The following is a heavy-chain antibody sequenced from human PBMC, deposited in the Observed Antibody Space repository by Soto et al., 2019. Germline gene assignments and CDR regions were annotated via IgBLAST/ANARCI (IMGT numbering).Heavy chain of an antibody. V-gene: IGHV1-69*18. CDR2: IIPFIGTA. D-gene: IGHD4-4*01. J-gene: IGHJ6*02. CDR1: GGTFSSYA. CDR3: ARVVMTTVPASYYSGMDV. Sequence: QVQLVQSGAEVKKPGSSVTVSCKASGGTFSSYAISWVRQAPGQGLEWMGRIIPFIGTANYAQKFQGRVTITADESTSTSYMELTSLRSEDTAVYYCARVVMTTVPASYYSGMDVWGHGTTVTVAS.